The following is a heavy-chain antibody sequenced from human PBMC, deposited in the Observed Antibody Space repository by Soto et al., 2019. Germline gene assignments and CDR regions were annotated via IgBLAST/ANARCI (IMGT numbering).Heavy chain of an antibody. J-gene: IGHJ3*01. V-gene: IGHV3-23*01. D-gene: IGHD3-3*01. CDR2: FSGGLTTT. CDR3: AKDSGFQRFGTLIHAFAL. Sequence: EMQLLESGGDLGRPGGSLRLSCAASGLSITDFAISWVRLAPRKGLEWVATFSGGLTTTFYADSVKGRFTLSRDTSLNTLYLQLNSLTDADTAMYYCAKDSGFQRFGTLIHAFALWGPGTRVTVSS. CDR1: GLSITDFA.